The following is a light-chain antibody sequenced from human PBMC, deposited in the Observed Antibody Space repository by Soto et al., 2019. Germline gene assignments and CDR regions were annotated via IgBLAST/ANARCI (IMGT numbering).Light chain of an antibody. CDR1: QSVDSRY. Sequence: ETVLTQSPGTLSLSPGEGATLSCRASQSVDSRYLAWYQQRPGQAPRLLISATSTRASGIPDRFSGSGSGTDFTLTISRLEPEDFEVYYCPQYDTAPYTFGRGTTLEF. J-gene: IGKJ2*01. CDR2: ATS. V-gene: IGKV3-20*01. CDR3: PQYDTAPYT.